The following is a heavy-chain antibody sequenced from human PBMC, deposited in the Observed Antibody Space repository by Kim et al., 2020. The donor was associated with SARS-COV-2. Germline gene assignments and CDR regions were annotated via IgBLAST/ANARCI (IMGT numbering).Heavy chain of an antibody. D-gene: IGHD1-26*01. J-gene: IGHJ4*02. Sequence: VDAVNGRFTISRDNAKNSLDLQMNSLRAEDTAVYYCARAGSYYGSYYCDDWGQGTLVTVSS. V-gene: IGHV3-7*03. CDR3: ARAGSYYGSYYCDD.